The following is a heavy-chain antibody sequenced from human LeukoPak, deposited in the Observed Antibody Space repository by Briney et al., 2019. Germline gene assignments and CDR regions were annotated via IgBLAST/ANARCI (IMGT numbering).Heavy chain of an antibody. J-gene: IGHJ6*02. CDR3: VYCSGGSSEVDGMDV. V-gene: IGHV1-18*01. Sequence: GASVKVSCKASGYTFTSYGISWVRQAPGQGLEWMGWISAYNGNTNYAQKLQGRVTTTTDTSTSTAYMELRSLRSDDTAVYYCVYCSGGSSEVDGMDVWGQGTTVTVSS. D-gene: IGHD2-15*01. CDR2: ISAYNGNT. CDR1: GYTFTSYG.